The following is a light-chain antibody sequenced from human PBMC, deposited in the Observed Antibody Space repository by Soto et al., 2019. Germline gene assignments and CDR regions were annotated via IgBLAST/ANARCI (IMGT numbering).Light chain of an antibody. Sequence: IVMTQSPATLSVSPVERATLSCMSSQSVSSNLAWYQQKPGQAPRLLIYAASSRATGTPDRFSGSGSGTDFTLTISRLEPEDFAVYCCQQYGSSPWTFGQGTKVDIK. CDR2: AAS. J-gene: IGKJ1*01. V-gene: IGKV3-20*01. CDR3: QQYGSSPWT. CDR1: QSVSSN.